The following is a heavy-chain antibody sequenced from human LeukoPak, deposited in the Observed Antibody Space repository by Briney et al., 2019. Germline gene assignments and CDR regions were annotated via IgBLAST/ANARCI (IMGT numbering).Heavy chain of an antibody. J-gene: IGHJ4*02. D-gene: IGHD2-2*01. V-gene: IGHV3-23*01. Sequence: GGSLRLSCAASGFTFSSYGMSWVRQAPGKGLEWVSAISGSGGSTYYADSVKGRFTISRDNSKNTLYLQMNSLRAEDTAVYYCAKSKIVVVPAASFDYWGQGTLVTVSS. CDR2: ISGSGGST. CDR1: GFTFSSYG. CDR3: AKSKIVVVPAASFDY.